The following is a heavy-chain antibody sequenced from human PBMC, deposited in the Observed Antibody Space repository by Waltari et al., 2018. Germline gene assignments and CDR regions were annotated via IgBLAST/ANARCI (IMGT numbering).Heavy chain of an antibody. CDR1: GGSISSYY. CDR3: AREAPYYDFWSGYSHNYYYYYMDV. D-gene: IGHD3-3*01. Sequence: QVQLQESGPGLVKPSETLSLTCTVSGGSISSYYWSWIRQPAGQGLEGIGRIYTSGSTNYNPSLKSRVTMSVDTSKNQFSRKLSSVTAADTAVYYCAREAPYYDFWSGYSHNYYYYYMDVWGKGTTVTVSS. V-gene: IGHV4-4*07. J-gene: IGHJ6*03. CDR2: IYTSGST.